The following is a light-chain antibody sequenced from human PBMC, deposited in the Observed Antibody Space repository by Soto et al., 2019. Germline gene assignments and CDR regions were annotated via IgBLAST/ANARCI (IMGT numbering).Light chain of an antibody. CDR2: GAS. V-gene: IGKV3-15*01. Sequence: EIVITQSPATLSVSPGESSTLSCRASQSVSSNLAWYQQKPGQAPRLLIYGASTRATGIPARFSGSGSGTEFTLTISSLQSEDFAVYYCQQYNNWPRTFGQGTTGDIK. CDR1: QSVSSN. CDR3: QQYNNWPRT. J-gene: IGKJ1*01.